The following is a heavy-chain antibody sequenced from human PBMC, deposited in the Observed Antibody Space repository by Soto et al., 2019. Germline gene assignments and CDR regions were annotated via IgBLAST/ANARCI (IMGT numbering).Heavy chain of an antibody. CDR1: GFTFSSYW. CDR3: ARFKSDYSNYAYDY. V-gene: IGHV3-74*01. Sequence: PGGSLRLSCAASGFTFSSYWMHWVRQAPGKGLVWVSRINSDGSSTSYADSVKGRFTISRDNAKNTLYLQMNSLRAEDTAVYYCARFKSDYSNYAYDYWGQGTLVTVSS. CDR2: INSDGSST. J-gene: IGHJ4*02. D-gene: IGHD4-4*01.